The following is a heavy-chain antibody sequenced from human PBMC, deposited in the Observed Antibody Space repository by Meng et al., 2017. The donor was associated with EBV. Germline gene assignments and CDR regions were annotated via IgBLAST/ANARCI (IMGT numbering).Heavy chain of an antibody. J-gene: IGHJ4*02. D-gene: IGHD6-6*01. V-gene: IGHV2-5*02. CDR3: AHIIAARPFDY. Sequence: HITLKESGPTLVTPTQTLTLTCTFSGFSLSTRGVGVGWIRQPPGKALEWLALIYWDDDKRYSPSLKSRLTITKDTSKNQVVLTMTNMDPVDAATYYYAHIIAARPFDYWGQGTLVTVSS. CDR1: GFSLSTRGVG. CDR2: IYWDDDK.